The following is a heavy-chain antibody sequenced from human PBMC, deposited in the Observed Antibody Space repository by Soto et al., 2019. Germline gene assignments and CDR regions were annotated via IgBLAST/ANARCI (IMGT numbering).Heavy chain of an antibody. J-gene: IGHJ6*02. Sequence: SETLSLTCTVSGGSISSGDYYWSWIRQPPGKGLEWIGYIYYSGSTYYNPSLKSRVTISVDTSKNQFSLKLSSVTAADTAVYYCASNKSNYYCCMDVWGQGTTVTVSS. CDR1: GGSISSGDYY. CDR2: IYYSGST. CDR3: ASNKSNYYCCMDV. V-gene: IGHV4-30-4*02.